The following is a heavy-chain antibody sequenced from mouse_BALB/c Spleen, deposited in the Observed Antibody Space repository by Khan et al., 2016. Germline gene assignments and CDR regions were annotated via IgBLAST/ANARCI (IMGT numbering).Heavy chain of an antibody. D-gene: IGHD1-3*01. CDR2: ITSGGSYT. CDR1: GFTFSTYG. V-gene: IGHV5-6*01. CDR3: SRRDPTAKVFAY. J-gene: IGHJ3*01. Sequence: EVELVESGGDLVKPGGSLTLSCAASGFTFSTYGMSWVRQTPDKRLEWVATITSGGSYTYYQDSVKGRITISRDTDKNTLYLQMSSLKSEDTTMYYCSRRDPTAKVFAYWGQGTLVTVS.